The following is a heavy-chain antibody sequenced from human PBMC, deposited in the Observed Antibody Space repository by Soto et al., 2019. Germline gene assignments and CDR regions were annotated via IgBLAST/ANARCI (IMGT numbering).Heavy chain of an antibody. CDR1: GGSISSGYYY. Sequence: SETLSLTCTVCGGSISSGYYYWSWIRQPPGKGLEWIGYIYSIGYTHSNPSLTSRVSISVDTSKNQFSLNLRSVTAADAAVYYCCRGIPTMPTHDAFDTWGQVILVTGSS. D-gene: IGHD2-2*01. CDR2: IYSIGYT. V-gene: IGHV4-30-4*01. CDR3: CRGIPTMPTHDAFDT. J-gene: IGHJ3*02.